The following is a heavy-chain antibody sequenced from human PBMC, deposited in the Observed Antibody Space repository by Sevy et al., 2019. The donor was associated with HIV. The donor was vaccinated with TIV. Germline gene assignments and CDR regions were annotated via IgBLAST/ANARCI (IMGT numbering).Heavy chain of an antibody. CDR1: GFTFSSYG. CDR3: ARDLVTAIVDY. J-gene: IGHJ4*02. Sequence: GGSLRLSCAASGFTFSSYGMHWVRQAPGKGLEWVAVIWYDGSNKYYAASVKGRFTISRDNSKNTLYLQMNSLRAEDTAVYYCARDLVTAIVDYWGQGTLVTVSS. D-gene: IGHD2-21*02. V-gene: IGHV3-33*01. CDR2: IWYDGSNK.